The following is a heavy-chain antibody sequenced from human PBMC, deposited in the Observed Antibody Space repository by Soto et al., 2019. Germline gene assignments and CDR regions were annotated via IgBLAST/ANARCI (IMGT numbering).Heavy chain of an antibody. CDR3: ARGRRAALTFNY. V-gene: IGHV1-8*01. D-gene: IGHD6-25*01. CDR1: GETFTSCD. CDR2: MNPNSGNT. J-gene: IGHJ4*02. Sequence: ASVKPSCKASGETFTSCDISWVRQATDQGLEWMGWMNPNSGNTGYAQKFQGRVTMTRNTSISTAYMELSSLRSEDTAVYYCARGRRAALTFNYWGQGTLVTVSS.